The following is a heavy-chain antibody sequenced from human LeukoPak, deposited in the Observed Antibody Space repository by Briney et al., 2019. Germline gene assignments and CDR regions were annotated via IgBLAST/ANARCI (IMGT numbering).Heavy chain of an antibody. D-gene: IGHD3-9*01. J-gene: IGHJ6*02. CDR2: IYYSGST. V-gene: IGHV4-59*01. CDR3: ARLADILTGYSYGMDV. CDR1: GGSISSYY. Sequence: SETLSLTCTVSGGSISSYYWSWIQQPPGKGLEWIGYIYYSGSTYYNPSLKSRVTISVDTSKNQFSLKLSSVTAADTAVYYCARLADILTGYSYGMDVWGQGTTVAVSS.